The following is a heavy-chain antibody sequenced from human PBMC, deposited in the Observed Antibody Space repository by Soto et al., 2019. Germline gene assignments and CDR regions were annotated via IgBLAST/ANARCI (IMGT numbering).Heavy chain of an antibody. CDR2: IIPIFGTA. CDR3: ARDSGYSYGSPRGFDY. D-gene: IGHD5-18*01. CDR1: GVTFSSYA. J-gene: IGHJ4*02. V-gene: IGHV1-69*13. Sequence: ASVKVSCKASGVTFSSYAISWVRQAPGQGLEWMGGIIPIFGTANYAQKFQGRVTITADESTSTAYMELSSLRSEDTAVYYCARDSGYSYGSPRGFDYWGQGTLVTVSS.